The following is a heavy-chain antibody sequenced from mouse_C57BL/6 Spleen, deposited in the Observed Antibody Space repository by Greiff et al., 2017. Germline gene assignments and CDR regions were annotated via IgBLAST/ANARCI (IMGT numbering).Heavy chain of an antibody. Sequence: EVQLQESGPELVKPGASVQISCKASGYSFTDYNLNWVTQSNGKSLEWIGVINPNYGTTSYNQKFKGKATLTVDQSSSTAYMQRNSLTSEDSAVYYCASYDYDGYYAMDYWGQGTSVTVSS. D-gene: IGHD2-4*01. CDR1: GYSFTDYN. V-gene: IGHV1-39*01. J-gene: IGHJ4*01. CDR3: ASYDYDGYYAMDY. CDR2: INPNYGTT.